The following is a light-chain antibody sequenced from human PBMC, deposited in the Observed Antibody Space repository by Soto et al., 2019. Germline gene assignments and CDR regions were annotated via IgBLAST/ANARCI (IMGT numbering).Light chain of an antibody. CDR2: DAA. V-gene: IGKV3-20*01. J-gene: IGKJ4*01. CDR3: QQYGSSPLT. CDR1: QSVSNSY. Sequence: EIVLTQSPGTLSLSPGEEATLSCRASQSVSNSYLAWYQQKPGQAPRLLIYDAASRASCIPDRFSGSGSGTDFTLTIRRLEPEDFVVYYCQQYGSSPLTFGGGTKVEIK.